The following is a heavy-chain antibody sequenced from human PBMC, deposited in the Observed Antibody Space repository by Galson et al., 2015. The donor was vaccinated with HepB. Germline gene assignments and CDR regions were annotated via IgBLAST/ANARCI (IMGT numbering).Heavy chain of an antibody. J-gene: IGHJ3*01. V-gene: IGHV1-46*01. CDR2: VNPSSGTA. CDR1: GYTFTTYY. CDR3: ARDPLTGSTGDAFDL. Sequence: SVKVSCKASGYTFTTYYLHWVRQAPGQGLEWMGIVNPSSGTASYAQQFQGRLTMTRDTATSTVYIDLSSLRSEDTAVYYCARDPLTGSTGDAFDLWGQGTLVTVSS. D-gene: IGHD3-10*01.